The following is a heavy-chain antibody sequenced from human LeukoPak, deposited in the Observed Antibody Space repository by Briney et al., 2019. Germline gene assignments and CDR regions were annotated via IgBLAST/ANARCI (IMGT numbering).Heavy chain of an antibody. V-gene: IGHV3-23*01. CDR2: ISGSGGST. Sequence: PGGSLRLSCAASGFTFSSYAMSWVRQAPGEGLEWVSAISGSGGSTYYADSVKGRFTISRDNSKNTLYLQMNSLRAEDTAVYYCAKDFFGHYYYDSSGYDYWGQGTLVTVSS. CDR3: AKDFFGHYYYDSSGYDY. D-gene: IGHD3-22*01. J-gene: IGHJ4*02. CDR1: GFTFSSYA.